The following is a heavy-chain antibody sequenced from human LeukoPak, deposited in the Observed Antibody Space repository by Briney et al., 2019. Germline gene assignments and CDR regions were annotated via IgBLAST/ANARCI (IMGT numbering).Heavy chain of an antibody. V-gene: IGHV1-8*02. D-gene: IGHD2-21*02. CDR3: ARSHIVVVTATPPESPNWFDP. CDR1: GYTFTGYY. CDR2: VNPNSGNT. J-gene: IGHJ5*02. Sequence: ASVKVSCKASGYTFTGYYMHWVRQAPGQGLEWMGWVNPNSGNTGYAQKFQGRVTMTRNTSISTAYMELSSLRSEDTAVYYCARSHIVVVTATPPESPNWFDPWGQGTLVTVSS.